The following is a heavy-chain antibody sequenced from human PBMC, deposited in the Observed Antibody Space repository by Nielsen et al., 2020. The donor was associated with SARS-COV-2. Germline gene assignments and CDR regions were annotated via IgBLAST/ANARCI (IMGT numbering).Heavy chain of an antibody. CDR3: AKFWDYGSGTPSDY. J-gene: IGHJ4*02. V-gene: IGHV3-9*01. Sequence: SLKISCAASGFTFDDYAMHWVRQAPGKGLEWVSGISWNSGSIGYADSVKGRFTISRDNAKNSLYLQMNSLRAEDTALYYCAKFWDYGSGTPSDYWGQGILVIVSS. D-gene: IGHD3-10*01. CDR1: GFTFDDYA. CDR2: ISWNSGSI.